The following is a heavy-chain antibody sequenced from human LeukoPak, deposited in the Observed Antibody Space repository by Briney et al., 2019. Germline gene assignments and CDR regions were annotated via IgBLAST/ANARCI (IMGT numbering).Heavy chain of an antibody. J-gene: IGHJ5*02. CDR1: RGSISGSIRSYY. Sequence: PSETLSLTCTVSRGSISGSIRSYYWSWLRQPPGKGLEWIGYISSSGSVNDNPSLRSRVTISVDTSKNQFSLKLSSVTAADTAVYYCARPYYYDSRIDPWGQGTLVTVSS. V-gene: IGHV4-4*09. CDR2: ISSSGSV. D-gene: IGHD3-22*01. CDR3: ARPYYYDSRIDP.